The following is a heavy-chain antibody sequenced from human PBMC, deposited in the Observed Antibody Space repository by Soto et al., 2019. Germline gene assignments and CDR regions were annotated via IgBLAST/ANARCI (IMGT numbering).Heavy chain of an antibody. CDR1: GVSISGSGYY. CDR3: ASHGSS. J-gene: IGHJ5*02. CDR2: IYYSGQT. V-gene: IGHV4-39*01. Sequence: SETLSLTCSVSGVSISGSGYYWGWIRQPPGKGLEWIGSIYYSGQTYYNPSLKSRVTISVDRSKNQFSLNLTSVTATDTAIYYCASHGSSWGQGTLVTVSS.